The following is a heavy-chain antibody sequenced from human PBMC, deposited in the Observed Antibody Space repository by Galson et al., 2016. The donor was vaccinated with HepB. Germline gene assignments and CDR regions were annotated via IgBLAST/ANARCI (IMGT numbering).Heavy chain of an antibody. CDR3: ARDAYVAATGGDGFDY. CDR1: GDSVSSDRAS. CDR2: TEYRAKWLR. Sequence: CAISGDSVSSDRASWNWIRRTPSRGLEWLGKTEYRAKWLREYAPSAKGRITINPDTAKNQFSLQLTSVTPEDTAVYYCARDAYVAATGGDGFDYWGQGILVTVSS. J-gene: IGHJ4*02. D-gene: IGHD6-19*01. V-gene: IGHV6-1*01.